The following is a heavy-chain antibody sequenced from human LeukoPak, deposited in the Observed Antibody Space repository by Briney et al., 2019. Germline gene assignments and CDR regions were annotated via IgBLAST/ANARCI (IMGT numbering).Heavy chain of an antibody. V-gene: IGHV3-66*01. CDR2: IYSGGST. J-gene: IGHJ5*02. D-gene: IGHD6-13*01. CDR3: ARGHSSSWYFWFDP. CDR1: GFTVSSNY. Sequence: GGSLRLSCAASGFTVSSNYMSWVRQAPGKGLEWVSVIYSGGSTYYADSVKGRFTISRDNSKNTLYLQMNSLRAEDTAVYYCARGHSSSWYFWFDPWGQGTLVTVSS.